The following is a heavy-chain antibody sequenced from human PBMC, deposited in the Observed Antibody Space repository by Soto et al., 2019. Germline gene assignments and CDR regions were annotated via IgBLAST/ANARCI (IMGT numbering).Heavy chain of an antibody. V-gene: IGHV4-61*08. CDR1: GGSIGSSGCC. D-gene: IGHD6-6*01. CDR2: IYYSGST. Sequence: LETLSLTCTVSGGSIGSSGCCWSWKRQPPGKGLEWIGYIYYSGSTNYNPSLKSRVTISVDTSKNQFSLKLSSVTAADTAVYYCARAENPSIPNYYYYYYMDVWGKGTTVTVSS. J-gene: IGHJ6*03. CDR3: ARAENPSIPNYYYYYYMDV.